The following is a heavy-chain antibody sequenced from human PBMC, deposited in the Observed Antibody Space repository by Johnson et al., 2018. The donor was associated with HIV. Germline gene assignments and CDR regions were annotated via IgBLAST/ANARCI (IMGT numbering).Heavy chain of an antibody. Sequence: VQLVESGGGLVQPGGSLKLSCAASGFTFSNAWMSWVRQAPGKGLEWLGRIKSKTGGGTTSYAAPVKGRFTISRDDSKDTGYLHMNSLKVDDTAVYYCTTDGEYYYGSGKLDAFDIWGQGTMVTVCS. CDR2: IKSKTGGGTT. CDR3: TTDGEYYYGSGKLDAFDI. V-gene: IGHV3-15*01. D-gene: IGHD3-10*01. J-gene: IGHJ3*02. CDR1: GFTFSNAW.